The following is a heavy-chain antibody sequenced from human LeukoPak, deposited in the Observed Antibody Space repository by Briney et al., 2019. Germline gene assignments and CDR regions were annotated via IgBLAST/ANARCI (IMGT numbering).Heavy chain of an antibody. D-gene: IGHD2-21*02. J-gene: IGHJ4*02. V-gene: IGHV3-30-3*01. CDR1: GFTFSSYA. CDR2: ISYDGSNK. CDR3: ARDAYCGGDCYSEYIDY. Sequence: GGSLRLSCAASGFTFSSYAMHWVRQAPGKGLEWVAVISYDGSNKYYADSVKGRFTISRDNSKNTLYLQMNSLRAEDTAVYYCARDAYCGGDCYSEYIDYWGQGTLVTVSS.